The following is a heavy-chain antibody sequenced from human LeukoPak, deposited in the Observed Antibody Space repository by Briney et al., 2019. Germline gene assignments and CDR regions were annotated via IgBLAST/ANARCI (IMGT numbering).Heavy chain of an antibody. V-gene: IGHV4-30-4*01. CDR3: ARDRGYVPYYYGMDV. J-gene: IGHJ6*02. D-gene: IGHD3-10*01. CDR1: GGSLSSGDYY. Sequence: SQTLSLTCTVSGGSLSSGDYYWSWVRQPPGKGLEWIGYIYYSGSTYYNPSLKSRVTISVDTSKNQFSLKLSSVTAADTAVYYCARDRGYVPYYYGMDVWGQGTTVTVSS. CDR2: IYYSGST.